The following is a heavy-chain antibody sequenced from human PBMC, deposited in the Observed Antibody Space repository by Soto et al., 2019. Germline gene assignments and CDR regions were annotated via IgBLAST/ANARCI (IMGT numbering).Heavy chain of an antibody. J-gene: IGHJ5*02. CDR2: INAGEGYT. CDR3: ARAISGSVT. CDR1: GITYSTYA. D-gene: IGHD5-12*01. V-gene: IGHV1-3*01. Sequence: QVHLVQSGAEVKHPGASVRVSCKASGITYSTYAIHWVRQAPGQGLEWMGWINAGEGYTRYSQDFQGLVTLTTVTSASTTYMDLSSLTFEDTAVYSCARAISGSVTWGQGTQVTVSS.